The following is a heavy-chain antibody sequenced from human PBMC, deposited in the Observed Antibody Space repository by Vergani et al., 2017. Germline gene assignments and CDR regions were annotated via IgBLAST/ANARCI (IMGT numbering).Heavy chain of an antibody. CDR2: IKEDGSET. D-gene: IGHD2-2*01. Sequence: EVQLMESGGGLVQPGGSLRLSCAASGFTFSNYWMSWVRQAPGKGLEWVANIKEDGSETFYVDSVMGRFTISRDNAKNSLYLQMNSLRAEDTAVYYCARDSPLVVPAAIFYYYYGMDVWGQGTTVTVSS. CDR3: ARDSPLVVPAAIFYYYYGMDV. J-gene: IGHJ6*02. CDR1: GFTFSNYW. V-gene: IGHV3-7*01.